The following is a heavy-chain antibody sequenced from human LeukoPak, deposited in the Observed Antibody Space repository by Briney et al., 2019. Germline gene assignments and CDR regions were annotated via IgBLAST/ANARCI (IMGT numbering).Heavy chain of an antibody. J-gene: IGHJ4*02. CDR1: GGSISSSSYY. CDR2: IYYSGST. CDR3: ASGYWEDPISTDY. D-gene: IGHD2-8*02. V-gene: IGHV4-39*01. Sequence: SETLSLTCTVSGGSISSSSYYWAWIRQPPGQGLEWIGNIYYSGSTYYNPSLKSRVTISVDTSKNQFSLRLSSVTAADTAVYYCASGYWEDPISTDYWGQGTLVTVSS.